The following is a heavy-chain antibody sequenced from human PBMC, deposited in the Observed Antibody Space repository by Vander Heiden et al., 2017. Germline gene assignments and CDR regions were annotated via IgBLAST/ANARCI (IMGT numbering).Heavy chain of an antibody. CDR1: GFTFSNYA. Sequence: EVQLLESGGGLVQPGVSLRLSCAASGFTFSNYAMSWVRQAPGKGLEWVSGISARGGSTYYTDSVKGRFTISRDNSKNTLYLQMNSLRAEDTAVYYCAKDAVVVTPDYWGQGTLVTVSS. D-gene: IGHD2-21*02. J-gene: IGHJ4*02. CDR3: AKDAVVVTPDY. CDR2: ISARGGST. V-gene: IGHV3-23*01.